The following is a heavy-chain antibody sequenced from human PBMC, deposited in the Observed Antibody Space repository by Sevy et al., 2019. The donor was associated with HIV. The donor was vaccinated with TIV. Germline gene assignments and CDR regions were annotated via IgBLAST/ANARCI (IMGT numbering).Heavy chain of an antibody. D-gene: IGHD6-6*01. CDR2: IYSVGTT. CDR1: GFTVSRNF. Sequence: GGSLRLSCAASGFTVSRNFMSWIRQAPGEGLGWVSIIYSVGTTFYADSVKGRFTISSDNSRNTLYLQMNTLRDEDTAVYYCVGADRPNQGDFWGQGTLVTVSS. CDR3: VGADRPNQGDF. J-gene: IGHJ4*02. V-gene: IGHV3-53*01.